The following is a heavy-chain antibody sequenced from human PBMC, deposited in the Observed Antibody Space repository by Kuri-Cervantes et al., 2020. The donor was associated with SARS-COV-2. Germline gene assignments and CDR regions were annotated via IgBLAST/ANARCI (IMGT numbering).Heavy chain of an antibody. CDR2: ISYDGSNK. D-gene: IGHD3-3*01. V-gene: IGHV3-30*18. CDR1: GFTFSSYG. CDR3: AKAFDYDFWSGYYTGTNWFDP. Sequence: GESLKISCAASGFTFSSYGMHWVRQAPGKGLEWVAVISYDGSNKYYADSVKGRFTISRDNSKNTLYLQMNSLRAEDTAVYYCAKAFDYDFWSGYYTGTNWFDPWGQGTLVTVSS. J-gene: IGHJ5*02.